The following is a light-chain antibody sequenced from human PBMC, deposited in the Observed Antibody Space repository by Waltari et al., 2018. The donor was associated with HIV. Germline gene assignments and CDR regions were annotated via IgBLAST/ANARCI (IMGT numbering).Light chain of an antibody. J-gene: IGKJ1*01. CDR3: QQFHNWPRT. V-gene: IGKV3-15*01. CDR1: QSISIN. CDR2: GAS. Sequence: EILMTQSPATLSVSPGEEVTLSCRASQSISINLAWYQQKPGQAPRLLIYGASNRAAGFLARFTGSGAGTEFTLTISNLQSEDFAIYYCQQFHNWPRTFGQGTKVEIK.